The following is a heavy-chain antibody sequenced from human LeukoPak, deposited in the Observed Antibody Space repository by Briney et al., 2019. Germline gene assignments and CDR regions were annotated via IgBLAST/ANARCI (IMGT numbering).Heavy chain of an antibody. D-gene: IGHD3-3*01. CDR2: INDSGST. CDR1: GGSFSGYY. V-gene: IGHV4-34*01. CDR3: ARGTTQFRFLEWLPRPYFDY. Sequence: SETLSLTCAVYGGSFSGYYWSWVRPPPGKGLEWIGEINDSGSTEYNPSLKSRVNISGATSKNQFPLQLSSVTAADTAVYYCARGTTQFRFLEWLPRPYFDYWGQGTLVTVSS. J-gene: IGHJ4*02.